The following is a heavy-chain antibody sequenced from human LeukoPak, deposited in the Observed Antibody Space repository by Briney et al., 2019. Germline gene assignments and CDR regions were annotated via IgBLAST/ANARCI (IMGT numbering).Heavy chain of an antibody. CDR2: IYHSGNT. D-gene: IGHD2-2*01. CDR1: RDSISSSIFY. Sequence: PSETLSLTCTVSRDSISSSIFYWGWIPQPPGKGREWIRNIYHSGNTYYNPSLKSRVTISVDTSKNQSSLTLTSVTAADTAVDYCARQSLIVQVPAARALLYYWGQGTLVTVSS. J-gene: IGHJ4*02. CDR3: ARQSLIVQVPAARALLYY. V-gene: IGHV4-39*01.